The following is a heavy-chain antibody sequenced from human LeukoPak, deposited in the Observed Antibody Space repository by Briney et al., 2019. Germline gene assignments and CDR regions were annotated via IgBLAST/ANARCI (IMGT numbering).Heavy chain of an antibody. Sequence: ASVNVSCKASGYTFTGYYMHWVRQAPGQGLEWMGWINPNSGGTNYAQKFQGRVTMTRDTSISTAYMELSRLRSDDTAVYYCARASGTLGYCSSTSCPRYFDYWGQGTLVTVSS. D-gene: IGHD2-2*01. V-gene: IGHV1-2*02. CDR3: ARASGTLGYCSSTSCPRYFDY. J-gene: IGHJ4*02. CDR1: GYTFTGYY. CDR2: INPNSGGT.